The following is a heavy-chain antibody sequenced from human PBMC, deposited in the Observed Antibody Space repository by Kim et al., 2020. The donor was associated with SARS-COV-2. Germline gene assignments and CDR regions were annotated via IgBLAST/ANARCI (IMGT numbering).Heavy chain of an antibody. D-gene: IGHD2-2*01. V-gene: IGHV3-33*03. CDR1: GFMFRNFG. CDR2: VFHDGKEL. J-gene: IGHJ6*02. Sequence: GGSLRLSCAASGFMFRNFGMHWVRQPPGKGLEWVAVVFHDGKELYNADLEKGRFTISRDNSNNTVYREINSLRTEDTSTYFCVKDGGGATYPDGWGQGTTVTVS. CDR3: VKDGGGATYPDG.